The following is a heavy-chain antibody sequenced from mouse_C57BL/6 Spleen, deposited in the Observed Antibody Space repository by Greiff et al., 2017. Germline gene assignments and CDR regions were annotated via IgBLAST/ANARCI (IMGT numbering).Heavy chain of an antibody. D-gene: IGHD2-4*01. J-gene: IGHJ4*01. CDR2: INPSNGGT. CDR3: ARTDYDYAMDD. Sequence: QVQLQQSGTELVQPGASVKLSCTASGYTFTSYWMHWVQQRPGQGLEWIGYINPSNGGTNYNEKLKSKATLTVDKSSSTAYMQLSSLTSEDSAVYYCARTDYDYAMDDWGQGTSVTGSS. V-gene: IGHV1-53*01. CDR1: GYTFTSYW.